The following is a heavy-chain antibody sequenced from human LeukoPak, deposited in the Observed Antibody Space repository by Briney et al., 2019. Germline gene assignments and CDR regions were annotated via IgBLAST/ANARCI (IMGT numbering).Heavy chain of an antibody. CDR3: ARAPYSSGWSLLGMDV. Sequence: GGSLRLSCTGSGFTFGEHAMCWVRQAPAKGQEWVGFIRSKAYGGGTEYAAPVKGRFTISRNDSKSIAYLQMNSLKTEDTAVYYCARAPYSSGWSLLGMDVWGQGTAVTVAS. CDR2: IRSKAYGGGT. J-gene: IGHJ6*02. D-gene: IGHD6-19*01. CDR1: GFTFGEHA. V-gene: IGHV3-49*04.